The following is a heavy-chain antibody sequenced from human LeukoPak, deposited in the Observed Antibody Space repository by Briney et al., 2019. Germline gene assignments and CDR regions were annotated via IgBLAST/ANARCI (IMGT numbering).Heavy chain of an antibody. Sequence: GESLKISCQASGYSFTTYWIAWVRQLPGKGLEWMGRVYPGDSDITYSPSFQGQVTISADRSISTAYLQWSSLKASDTAMYYCARLSYSSSWYWFDPWGQGTLVTVSS. CDR3: ARLSYSSSWYWFDP. D-gene: IGHD6-13*01. CDR1: GYSFTTYW. V-gene: IGHV5-51*01. J-gene: IGHJ5*02. CDR2: VYPGDSDI.